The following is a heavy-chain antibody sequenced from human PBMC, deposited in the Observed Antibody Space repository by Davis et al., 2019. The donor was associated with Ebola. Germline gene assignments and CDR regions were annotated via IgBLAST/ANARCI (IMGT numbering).Heavy chain of an antibody. D-gene: IGHD1-26*01. CDR2: IRYDGSNK. CDR3: AKLSGSYPADY. CDR1: GFTFSSYG. Sequence: GESLKISCAASGFTFSSYGMHWVRQAPGKGLEWVAFIRYDGSNKYYADSVKGRFTISRDNSKNTLYLQMNSLRAEDTAVYYCAKLSGSYPADYWGQGTLVTVSS. J-gene: IGHJ4*02. V-gene: IGHV3-30*02.